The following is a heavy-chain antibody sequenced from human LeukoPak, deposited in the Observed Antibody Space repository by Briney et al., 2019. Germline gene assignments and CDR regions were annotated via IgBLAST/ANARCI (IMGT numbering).Heavy chain of an antibody. D-gene: IGHD6-13*01. Sequence: PGGSLRLSCAASGFTFSSYGMHWVRQAPGKGLEWVAFIRYDGSNKYYADSVKGRFTISRDNSKNTLYLQMNSLRAEDTAVYYCAKVGRYPYSSSPNWFDPWGQGTLVTVSS. V-gene: IGHV3-30*02. J-gene: IGHJ5*02. CDR2: IRYDGSNK. CDR1: GFTFSSYG. CDR3: AKVGRYPYSSSPNWFDP.